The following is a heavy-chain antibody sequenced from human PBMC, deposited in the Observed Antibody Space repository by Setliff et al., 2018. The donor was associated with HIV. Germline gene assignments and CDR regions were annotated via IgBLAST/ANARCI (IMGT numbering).Heavy chain of an antibody. Sequence: GGSLRLSCAASGFTFSSHAMTWVRQAPGQGLEWVSVISGSGDITYYRESVKGRFTVSRDNSNNTVYLQMNSLRAEDTAMYYCAKTQTVITVYGPFDSWGQGTPVTVSS. CDR2: ISGSGDIT. J-gene: IGHJ4*02. D-gene: IGHD4-4*01. CDR1: GFTFSSHA. CDR3: AKTQTVITVYGPFDS. V-gene: IGHV3-23*01.